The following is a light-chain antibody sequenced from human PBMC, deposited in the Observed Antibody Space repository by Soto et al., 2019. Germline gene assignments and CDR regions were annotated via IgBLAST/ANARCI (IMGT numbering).Light chain of an antibody. CDR3: SSYAGSNNLGV. Sequence: QSVLTQPPSASGSPGQSVTISCTGTSSDVGGYNYVSWYQQHPGKAPKLMIYEVSKRPSGVPDRFSGSKSGNTASLTVSGLQAADEADYYCSSYAGSNNLGVFGGGTNLTVL. V-gene: IGLV2-8*01. CDR2: EVS. CDR1: SSDVGGYNY. J-gene: IGLJ2*01.